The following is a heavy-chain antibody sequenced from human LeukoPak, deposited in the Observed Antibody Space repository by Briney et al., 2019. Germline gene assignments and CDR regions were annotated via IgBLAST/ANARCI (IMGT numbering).Heavy chain of an antibody. J-gene: IGHJ4*02. CDR3: ARGGMVATIEN. Sequence: GGSLRLSCAASGFTASSNYMSWVRQAPGKGLEWVSVIDSVDGAYYADSVKGRFIISRDNSKNTLYLQMNSLRAEDTAVYYCARGGMVATIENWGQGTLVTVSS. CDR2: IDSVDGA. CDR1: GFTASSNY. D-gene: IGHD5-12*01. V-gene: IGHV3-53*01.